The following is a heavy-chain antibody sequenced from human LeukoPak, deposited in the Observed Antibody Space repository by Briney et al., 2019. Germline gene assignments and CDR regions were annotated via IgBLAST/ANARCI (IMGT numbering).Heavy chain of an antibody. CDR2: ISRGNSYI. V-gene: IGHV3-21*01. Sequence: GGSLRLSCEASGVTFSSYVMSWVRQAPGKGLEWVSTISRGNSYIYYADSVKGRFAISRDDAKNSLFLQLNSLRVEDTAVYYCARDRFYDSTGYYAELDYWGQGTLVTVSS. CDR3: ARDRFYDSTGYYAELDY. J-gene: IGHJ4*02. CDR1: GVTFSSYV. D-gene: IGHD3-22*01.